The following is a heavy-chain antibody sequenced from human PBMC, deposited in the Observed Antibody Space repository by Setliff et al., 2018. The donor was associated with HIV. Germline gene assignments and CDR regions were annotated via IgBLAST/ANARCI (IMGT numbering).Heavy chain of an antibody. CDR2: INAGEGNT. V-gene: IGHV1-3*01. D-gene: IGHD5-12*01. Sequence: ASVKVSCKASGYTFSNYAMHWVRQAPGQRLEWMGWINAGEGNTKYSQKFQGRVTISRDTSASTAYMELSSLRSEDTAVYYCARDSAIVTTIIDHYYGMDVWGQGTTVTVSS. CDR3: ARDSAIVTTIIDHYYGMDV. CDR1: GYTFSNYA. J-gene: IGHJ6*02.